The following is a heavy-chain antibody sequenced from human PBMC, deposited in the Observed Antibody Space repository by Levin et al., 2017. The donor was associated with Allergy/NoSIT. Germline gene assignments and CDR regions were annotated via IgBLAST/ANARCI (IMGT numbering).Heavy chain of an antibody. CDR2: INAGNGNT. CDR1: GYTFTSYA. Sequence: ASVKVSCKASGYTFTSYAMHWVRQAPGQRLEWMGWINAGNGNTKYSQKFQGRVTITRDTSASTAYMELSSLRSEDTAVYYCARGIPYGDKPPLYFDYWGQGTLVTVSS. J-gene: IGHJ4*02. D-gene: IGHD4-17*01. V-gene: IGHV1-3*01. CDR3: ARGIPYGDKPPLYFDY.